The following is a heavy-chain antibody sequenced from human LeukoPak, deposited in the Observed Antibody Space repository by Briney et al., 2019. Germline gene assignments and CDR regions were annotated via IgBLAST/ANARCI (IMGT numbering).Heavy chain of an antibody. V-gene: IGHV4-59*01. J-gene: IGHJ4*02. Sequence: SETLSLTCTVSGGSISSYYWSWIRQPPGKGLEWIGYIYYSGSTNYNPSLKSRVTISVDTSKNQFSLKLSSVTAADTAVYYCARGEIFYDFWSGYSASFDYWGQGTLVTVSS. D-gene: IGHD3-3*01. CDR1: GGSISSYY. CDR3: ARGEIFYDFWSGYSASFDY. CDR2: IYYSGST.